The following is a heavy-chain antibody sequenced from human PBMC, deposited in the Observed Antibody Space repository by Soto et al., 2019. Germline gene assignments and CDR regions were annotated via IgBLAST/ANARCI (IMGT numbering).Heavy chain of an antibody. J-gene: IGHJ4*02. D-gene: IGHD5-12*01. CDR2: IYSGGST. CDR3: HGYGY. CDR1: GFTVTINY. Sequence: EVQVVESGGGLIQPGGSLRLSCAVSGFTVTINYMSWVRQAPGKGLEWVSVIYSGGSTYYADSGKGRITISRDTSKNTLYLQMNSLRGEGTAVYYGHGYGYWGQGTLVTVSS. V-gene: IGHV3-53*01.